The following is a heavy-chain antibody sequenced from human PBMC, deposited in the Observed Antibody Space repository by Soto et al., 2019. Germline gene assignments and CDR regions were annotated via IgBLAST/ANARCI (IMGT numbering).Heavy chain of an antibody. CDR1: GGTFKNYG. CDR3: AGEIGGTGLHL. D-gene: IGHD3-9*01. Sequence: QVQLVQSGAEVKKPGSSVKVSCRTSGGTFKNYGFSWVRQAPGQGLEWMGGIIPMFGTTNYGQIFQGRLTITAAESTSTASMELSRLKPEDTAVYYCAGEIGGTGLHLWGQGTLVTVSS. J-gene: IGHJ5*02. V-gene: IGHV1-69*12. CDR2: IIPMFGTT.